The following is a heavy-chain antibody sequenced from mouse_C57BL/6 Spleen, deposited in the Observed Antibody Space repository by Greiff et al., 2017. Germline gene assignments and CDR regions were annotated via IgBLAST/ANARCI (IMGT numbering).Heavy chain of an antibody. Sequence: VQLQQSGAELVRPGASVTLSCKASGYTFTDYEMHWVKQTPVHGLEWIGAIDPETGGTAYNQKFKGKAILTADKSSSTAYMELRSLTSEDSAVYDCTRDGVLPLDYWGQGTTLTVSS. CDR2: IDPETGGT. D-gene: IGHD1-1*01. V-gene: IGHV1-15*01. CDR3: TRDGVLPLDY. CDR1: GYTFTDYE. J-gene: IGHJ2*01.